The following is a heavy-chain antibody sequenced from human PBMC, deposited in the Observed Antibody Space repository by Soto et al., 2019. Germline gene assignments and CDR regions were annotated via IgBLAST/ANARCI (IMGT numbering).Heavy chain of an antibody. CDR1: GYTFTSYG. Sequence: ASVKVSCKASGYTFTSYGISWVRQAPGQGLEWMGWISAYNGNTNYAQKLQGRVTMTTDTSTSTAYMELRSLRSDDTAVYYWARDYRGPTEAFDIWGQGTMVNVS. CDR3: ARDYRGPTEAFDI. V-gene: IGHV1-18*01. CDR2: ISAYNGNT. J-gene: IGHJ3*02.